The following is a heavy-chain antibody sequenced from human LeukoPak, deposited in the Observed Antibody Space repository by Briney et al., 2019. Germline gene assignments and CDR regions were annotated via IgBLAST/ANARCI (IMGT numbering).Heavy chain of an antibody. CDR1: GFTFSSYA. CDR2: ISGSGGST. Sequence: PGGSLRLSCAASGFTFSSYAMSWVRQAPGKGLEWVSSISGSGGSTSYADSVKGRFTISRDSSKDTPYLQMNSLRAEDTAVYYCANLKLSVMQLRWGQGTLVTVSS. D-gene: IGHD6-13*01. V-gene: IGHV3-23*01. J-gene: IGHJ4*02. CDR3: ANLKLSVMQLR.